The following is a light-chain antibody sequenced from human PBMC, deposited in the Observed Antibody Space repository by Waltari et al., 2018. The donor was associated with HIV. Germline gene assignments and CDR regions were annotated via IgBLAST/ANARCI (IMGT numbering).Light chain of an antibody. Sequence: TISCTGTSSDVGGYNYVSWYQQHPGKAPKLMIYDVSNRPSGVSNRFSGSKSGNTASLTSSGLQAEDEADYYCSSYTSNITRVFGGGTKLTVL. J-gene: IGLJ3*02. CDR2: DVS. CDR1: SSDVGGYNY. CDR3: SSYTSNITRV. V-gene: IGLV2-14*03.